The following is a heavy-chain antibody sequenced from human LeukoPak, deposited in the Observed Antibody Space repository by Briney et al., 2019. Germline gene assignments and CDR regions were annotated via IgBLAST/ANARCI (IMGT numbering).Heavy chain of an antibody. CDR3: ARDRYYDSSGYTFDY. CDR1: GGSISSCTDY. CDR2: IDHSGSH. V-gene: IGHV4-39*07. J-gene: IGHJ4*02. D-gene: IGHD3-22*01. Sequence: PSETLSLTCTVSGGSISSCTDYGASIRQPPGRWLEWIGTIDHSGSHYDNPSPKSRVTISVATSKTQFSLKLSSVTAAATAVYYCARDRYYDSSGYTFDYWGQGTLVTVSS.